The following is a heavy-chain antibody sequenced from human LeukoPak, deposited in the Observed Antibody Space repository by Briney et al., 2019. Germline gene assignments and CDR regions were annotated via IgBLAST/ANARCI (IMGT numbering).Heavy chain of an antibody. Sequence: PSQTLSLTCTVSGGSISSGDYYWSWIRQPPGKGLEWIGYIFYSGNTYYNPSLKSRVTISVDTSKNQFSLKVNSVTAADTAVYYCARFEGYDFLTGYAYYFDHWGQGTLVTVSS. V-gene: IGHV4-30-4*01. CDR2: IFYSGNT. CDR3: ARFEGYDFLTGYAYYFDH. J-gene: IGHJ4*02. CDR1: GGSISSGDYY. D-gene: IGHD3-9*01.